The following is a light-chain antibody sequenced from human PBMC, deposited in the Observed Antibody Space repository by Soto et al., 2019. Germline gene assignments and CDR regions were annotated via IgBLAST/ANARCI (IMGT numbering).Light chain of an antibody. CDR1: QGISNY. J-gene: IGKJ5*01. Sequence: DIRLTQSPSSLSASVGDRVAITCRASQGISNYLAWYQQKPGKAPKLLIYAASTLQSGVPSRFSGSGSGTDFTLTISSLQPEDFATYYCQQSHSTPPITFGQGTRLEIK. CDR3: QQSHSTPPIT. V-gene: IGKV1-27*01. CDR2: AAS.